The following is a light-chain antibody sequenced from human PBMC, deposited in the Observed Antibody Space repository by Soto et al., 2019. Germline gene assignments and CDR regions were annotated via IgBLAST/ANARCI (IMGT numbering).Light chain of an antibody. CDR2: LGF. CDR1: QRLLHSNGNIF. J-gene: IGKJ2*01. V-gene: IGKV2-28*01. CDR3: MQALQTPYT. Sequence: EIVMTQSPPSLTVTPGEPASISCSSSQRLLHSNGNIFLVWYLQKPGQSPQLLIYLGFNRASGVPDRISGSGAGTDFTLKISRVEAEDAGVYYCMQALQTPYTFGQGTKLEIK.